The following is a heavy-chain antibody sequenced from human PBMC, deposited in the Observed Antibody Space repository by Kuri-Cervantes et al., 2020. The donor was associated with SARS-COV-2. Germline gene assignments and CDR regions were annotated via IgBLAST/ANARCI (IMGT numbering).Heavy chain of an antibody. J-gene: IGHJ4*02. CDR2: ISTSGGDT. CDR1: RFTFNNYD. CDR3: ARDLSSGLWAFDY. D-gene: IGHD5-18*01. V-gene: IGHV3-11*06. Sequence: GESLKISCAASRFTFNNYDLIWVRQAPGKGLEWVSSISTSGGDTNYADSLKGRFTISRDNSKNSLYLQMNSLRAEDTAVYYCARDLSSGLWAFDYWGQGTLVTVSS.